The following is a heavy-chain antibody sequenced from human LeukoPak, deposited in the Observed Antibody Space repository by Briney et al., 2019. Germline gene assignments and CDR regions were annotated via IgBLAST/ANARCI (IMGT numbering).Heavy chain of an antibody. J-gene: IGHJ4*02. V-gene: IGHV1-69*05. CDR2: IIPIFGTA. Sequence: SVKVSCKASGGTFSSYAISWVRQAPGQGLEWMGGIIPIFGTANYAQKFQGRVTITTDESTSTAYMELSSLRSEDTAVYYCATLYYYDSSGYYPRFDYWGQGTLVTVSS. D-gene: IGHD3-22*01. CDR1: GGTFSSYA. CDR3: ATLYYYDSSGYYPRFDY.